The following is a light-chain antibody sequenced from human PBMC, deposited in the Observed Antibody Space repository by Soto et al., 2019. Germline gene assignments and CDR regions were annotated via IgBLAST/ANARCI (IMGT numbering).Light chain of an antibody. J-gene: IGKJ2*01. V-gene: IGKV3-15*01. CDR2: GAS. CDR3: QQYHNWPPQYA. CDR1: QSVASN. Sequence: EIVMTQSPASLSVSPGDGATLSCRASQSVASNVAWYQQKPGQGPRLLIHGASTRAVGVPARFSGSGSGTDFTLTIISLQSEDFAVYYCQQYHNWPPQYAFGQGTKLQSK.